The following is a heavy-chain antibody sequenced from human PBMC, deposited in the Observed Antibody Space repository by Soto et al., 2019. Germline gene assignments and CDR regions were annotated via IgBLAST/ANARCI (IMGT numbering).Heavy chain of an antibody. V-gene: IGHV3-30-3*01. D-gene: IGHD3-3*01. Sequence: GGSLRLSCAASGFTFSSYAMHWVRQAPGKGLEWVAVISYDGSNKYYADSVKGRFTISRDNSKNTLYLQMNSLRAEDTAVYYCARDRLQFLEWLPYYFDYSGQGTLDTVSS. CDR3: ARDRLQFLEWLPYYFDY. CDR2: ISYDGSNK. CDR1: GFTFSSYA. J-gene: IGHJ4*02.